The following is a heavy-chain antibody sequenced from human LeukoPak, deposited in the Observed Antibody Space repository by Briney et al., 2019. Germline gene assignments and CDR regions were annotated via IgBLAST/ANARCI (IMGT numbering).Heavy chain of an antibody. Sequence: ASVKVSCKASGGTSNSHAISWVRQAPGQGLEWMGRIIPNLGTTSRAQNFQGRITLTADKSTNTAYMELTSLTSDDTAVYYCATTNDGGGYQWGDFFDFWGQGTLVTVSS. V-gene: IGHV1-69*04. CDR2: IIPNLGTT. D-gene: IGHD3-22*01. J-gene: IGHJ4*02. CDR1: GGTSNSHA. CDR3: ATTNDGGGYQWGDFFDF.